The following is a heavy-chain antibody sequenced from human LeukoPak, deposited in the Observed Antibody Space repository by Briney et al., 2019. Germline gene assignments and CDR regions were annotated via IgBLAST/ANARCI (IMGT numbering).Heavy chain of an antibody. CDR2: INPNSGGT. CDR1: GYTFTGYY. Sequence: ASVKVSCKASGYTFTGYYMHWVRQAPGQGLEWMGWINPNSGGTNYAQKLQGRVTMTTDTSTSTAYMELRSLRSDDTAVYYCARGPVLRFLEWQNWFDPWGQGTLVTVSS. J-gene: IGHJ5*02. CDR3: ARGPVLRFLEWQNWFDP. D-gene: IGHD3-3*01. V-gene: IGHV1-2*02.